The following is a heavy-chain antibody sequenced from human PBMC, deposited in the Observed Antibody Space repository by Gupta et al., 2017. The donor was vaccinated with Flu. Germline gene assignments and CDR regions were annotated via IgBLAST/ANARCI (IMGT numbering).Heavy chain of an antibody. CDR1: GFTFTDAW. J-gene: IGHJ3*02. CDR2: LKSKTDGGTT. V-gene: IGHV3-15*01. CDR3: TTDSSGGITFDI. Sequence: EVQLVESGGGLVKPGGSLRLSCAASGFTFTDAWMNWVRHAPGKGLEWVGRLKSKTDGGTTDYAAPVKGRFIISRDDSKDTLYLKMNSLKSEDTAVYYCTTDSSGGITFDIWSQGTMVTVSS. D-gene: IGHD3-10*01.